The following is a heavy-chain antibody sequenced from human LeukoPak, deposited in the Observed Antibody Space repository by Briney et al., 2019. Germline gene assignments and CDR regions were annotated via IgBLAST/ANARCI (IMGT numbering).Heavy chain of an antibody. CDR3: AKRGAEVGTTVAPGDY. J-gene: IGHJ4*02. CDR2: IGGNGYA. V-gene: IGHV3-23*01. Sequence: GGSLRPSWAASGFTFSSYGMNWVRQAPGKGLRGFPAIGGNGYAYYADSVKGRFTISRDNSKNTLYLQMNSLRAEDTAVYYCAKRGAEVGTTVAPGDYWGQGTLVTVSS. D-gene: IGHD1-26*01. CDR1: GFTFSSYG.